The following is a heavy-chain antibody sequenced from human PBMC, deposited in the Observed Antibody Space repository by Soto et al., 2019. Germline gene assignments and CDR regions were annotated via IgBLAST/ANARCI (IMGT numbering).Heavy chain of an antibody. J-gene: IGHJ4*02. CDR3: ARFSSGYSGTFDY. D-gene: IGHD3-22*01. CDR1: GGSISSYY. V-gene: IGHV4-59*01. CDR2: IYYSGST. Sequence: ASETLSLTCTVSGGSISSYYWSWIRQPPGKGLEWIGYIYYSGSTNYNPSLKSRVTISVDTSKNQFSLKLSSVTAADTAVYYCARFSSGYSGTFDYWGQGTLVTVSS.